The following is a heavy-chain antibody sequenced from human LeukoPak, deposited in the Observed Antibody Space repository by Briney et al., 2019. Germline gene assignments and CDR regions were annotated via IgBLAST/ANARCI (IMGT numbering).Heavy chain of an antibody. CDR3: ARGGATVVTDFDY. CDR2: ISAYNGNT. V-gene: IGHV1-18*01. Sequence: GASVKVSCKASGFTFTTYCISWVRQDPVQGLEWMGWISAYNGNTNYAQKLQGRVTMTTDTSTSTAYMELGSLRSDDTAVYYCARGGATVVTDFDYWGQGTLVTVSS. J-gene: IGHJ4*02. CDR1: GFTFTTYC. D-gene: IGHD4-23*01.